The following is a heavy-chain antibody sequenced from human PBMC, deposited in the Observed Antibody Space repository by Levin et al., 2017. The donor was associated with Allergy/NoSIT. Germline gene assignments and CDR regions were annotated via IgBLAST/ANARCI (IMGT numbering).Heavy chain of an antibody. V-gene: IGHV1-2*02. CDR2: LNPNSGGT. J-gene: IGHJ3*02. D-gene: IGHD4-17*01. Sequence: GASVKVSCKASGHTFTGYYMYWVRQAPGQGLEWMGWLNPNSGGTNYAQKFQGRVTMTRDTSISTAYMELSRLRSDDTAVYYCARINRASSMTTVRGGAIDIWGQGTMVTVSS. CDR1: GHTFTGYY. CDR3: ARINRASSMTTVRGGAIDI.